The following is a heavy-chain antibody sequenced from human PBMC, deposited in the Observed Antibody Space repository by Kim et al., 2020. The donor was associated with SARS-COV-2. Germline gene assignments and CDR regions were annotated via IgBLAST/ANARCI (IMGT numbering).Heavy chain of an antibody. V-gene: IGHV4-4*02. J-gene: IGHJ5*02. D-gene: IGHD3-22*01. CDR2: VDHSGTT. Sequence: SETLSLTCVVSGDSISSSSCWCWVRQPPGKGLEWIGEVDHSGTTSYNVSLKNRVSILVDKSKNQFSSRLTSVSAAGTAVYYCARGVSSAWTLRAWFDPWGQGTLVTVS. CDR3: ARGVSSAWTLRAWFDP. CDR1: GDSISSSSC.